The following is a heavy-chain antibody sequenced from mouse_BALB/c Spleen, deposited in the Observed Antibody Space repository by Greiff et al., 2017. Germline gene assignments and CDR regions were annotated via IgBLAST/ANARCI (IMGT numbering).Heavy chain of an antibody. D-gene: IGHD1-1*01. CDR2: IRLKSNNYAT. Sequence: EVKLEESGGGLVQPGGSMKLSCVASGFTFSNYWMNWVRQSPEKGLEWVAEIRLKSNNYATHYAESVKGRFTISRDDSKSSVYLQMNNLRAEDTGIYYCTRHGSSRYYAMDYWGQGTSVTVSS. CDR3: TRHGSSRYYAMDY. V-gene: IGHV6-6*02. J-gene: IGHJ4*01. CDR1: GFTFSNYW.